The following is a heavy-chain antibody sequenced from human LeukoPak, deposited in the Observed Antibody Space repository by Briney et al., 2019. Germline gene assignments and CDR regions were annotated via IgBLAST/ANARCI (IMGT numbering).Heavy chain of an antibody. CDR3: AGSGFDY. V-gene: IGHV3-30*03. D-gene: IGHD2-15*01. Sequence: AGGSLRLSCAASGFTISSYGMHWVRQAPGKGLEWVAVISYDGSNKYYADSMKGRFTISRDNAKNSLYLQMNSLRAEDTAVYYCAGSGFDYWGQGTPVTVSS. J-gene: IGHJ4*02. CDR2: ISYDGSNK. CDR1: GFTISSYG.